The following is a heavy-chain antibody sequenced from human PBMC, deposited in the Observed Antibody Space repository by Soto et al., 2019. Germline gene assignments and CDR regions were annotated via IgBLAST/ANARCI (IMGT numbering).Heavy chain of an antibody. Sequence: QVQLVQSGAELKKPGSSVRVSCKASGDTFNFYTINWVRQAPGLGLEWMGRTIPMLSISNYALKFQGRLTISADKSTSTAYMVLNSLKHEDTAMYYCATSYGSGSQAFDFWGQGALVTVSS. J-gene: IGHJ4*02. CDR1: GDTFNFYT. D-gene: IGHD3-10*01. CDR2: TIPMLSIS. V-gene: IGHV1-69*02. CDR3: ATSYGSGSQAFDF.